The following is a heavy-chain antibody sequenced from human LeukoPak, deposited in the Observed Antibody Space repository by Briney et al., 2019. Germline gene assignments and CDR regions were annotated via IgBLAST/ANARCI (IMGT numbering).Heavy chain of an antibody. D-gene: IGHD2-21*02. CDR2: IIPIFGTA. CDR3: ARDWGDSTAHWYFDL. Sequence: VASVKVSCKASGGTFSNYAISWVRQAPGQGLEWMGRIIPIFGTANYAQKFQGRVTITTDESMSTAYMELSSLRSEDTAVYYCARDWGDSTAHWYFDLWGRGTLVTVSS. J-gene: IGHJ2*01. CDR1: GGTFSNYA. V-gene: IGHV1-69*05.